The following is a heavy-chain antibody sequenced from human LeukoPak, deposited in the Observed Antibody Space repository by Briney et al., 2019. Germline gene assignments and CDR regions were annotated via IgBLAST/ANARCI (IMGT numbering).Heavy chain of an antibody. J-gene: IGHJ3*02. D-gene: IGHD1-26*01. CDR3: ARGIGGSYYSGEIDAFDI. CDR1: GYTFTGYY. CDR2: INPNSGGT. V-gene: IGHV1-2*02. Sequence: GASVKVSCKASGYTFTGYYMHWVRQAPGQGLEWMGWINPNSGGTNYAQKFQGRVTMTRDTSISTAYMELSRLRSDDTAVYYCARGIGGSYYSGEIDAFDIWGQGTMVTVSS.